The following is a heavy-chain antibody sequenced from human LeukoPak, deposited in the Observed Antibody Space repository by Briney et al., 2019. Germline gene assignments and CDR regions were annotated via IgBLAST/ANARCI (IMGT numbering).Heavy chain of an antibody. V-gene: IGHV3-30-3*01. CDR3: ARDVGHGGNPGLSDY. D-gene: IGHD2-15*01. J-gene: IGHJ4*02. CDR1: GFTFSSYA. Sequence: GRSLRLSCAASGFTFSSYAMHWVRQAPGKGLEWVAVISYDGSNKYYADSVKGRFTISRDNSKNTLYLQMNSLRAEDTAVYYCARDVGHGGNPGLSDYWGQGTLVTVSS. CDR2: ISYDGSNK.